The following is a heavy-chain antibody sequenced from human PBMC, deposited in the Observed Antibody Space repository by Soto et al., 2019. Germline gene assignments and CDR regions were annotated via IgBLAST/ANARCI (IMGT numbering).Heavy chain of an antibody. V-gene: IGHV1-18*01. J-gene: IGHJ3*02. Sequence: GASVKVSCKASGYTFTSYGISWVRQAPGQGLEWMGWISAYNGNTNYAQKLQGRVTMTTDTSTSTAYMELRSLRPDDTAVYYCARDLVEVGDPDAFDIWGQGTMVTVSS. CDR1: GYTFTSYG. CDR2: ISAYNGNT. CDR3: ARDLVEVGDPDAFDI. D-gene: IGHD4-17*01.